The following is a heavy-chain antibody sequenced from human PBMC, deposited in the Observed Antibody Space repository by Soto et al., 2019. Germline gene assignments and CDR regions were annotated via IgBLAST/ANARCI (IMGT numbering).Heavy chain of an antibody. D-gene: IGHD1-26*01. CDR3: ATIVGANDY. Sequence: SETLSLTCTVSGGSTYTYSWTWIRQPAGKGLEWIGHIYSSGSANYNPSLKSRVSMSVDTSKNQFSLKLNSVTAADTAVYYCATIVGANDYWGQGTLVTVSS. V-gene: IGHV4-4*07. CDR1: GGSTYTYS. J-gene: IGHJ4*02. CDR2: IYSSGSA.